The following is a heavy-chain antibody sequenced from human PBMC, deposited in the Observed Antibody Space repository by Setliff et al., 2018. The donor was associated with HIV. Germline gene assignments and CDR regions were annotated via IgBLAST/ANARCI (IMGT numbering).Heavy chain of an antibody. J-gene: IGHJ1*01. CDR1: GYTFTSYD. CDR3: ATPMFPNYHDNSVLID. D-gene: IGHD3-22*01. CDR2: LNPKSGDT. V-gene: IGHV1-8*03. Sequence: ASVKVSCKTSGYTFTSYDVHWVRQATGQGLERMGYLNPKSGDTGSAQRFQDRLTITADTSVSTAYLELGSLRSDDTAVYYCATPMFPNYHDNSVLIDWGQGTPVTVSS.